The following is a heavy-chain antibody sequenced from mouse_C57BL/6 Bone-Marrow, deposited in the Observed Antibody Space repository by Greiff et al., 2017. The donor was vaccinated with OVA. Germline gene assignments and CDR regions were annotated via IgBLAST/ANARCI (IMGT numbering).Heavy chain of an antibody. Sequence: VKLQQPGAELVMPGASVKLSCKASGYTFTSYWMHWVKQRPGQGLEWIGEIDPSDSYTNYNQKFKGKSTLTVDKSSSTAYMQLSSLTSEDSAGEYCARGADDSNSYAMDYWGQGTSVTVSS. CDR1: GYTFTSYW. CDR2: IDPSDSYT. J-gene: IGHJ4*01. V-gene: IGHV1-69*01. CDR3: ARGADDSNSYAMDY. D-gene: IGHD2-5*01.